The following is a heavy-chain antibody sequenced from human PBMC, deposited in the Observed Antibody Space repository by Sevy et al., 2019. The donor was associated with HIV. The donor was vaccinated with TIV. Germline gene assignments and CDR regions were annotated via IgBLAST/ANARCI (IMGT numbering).Heavy chain of an antibody. Sequence: SETLSLTCTVPGGSISSGGYYWSWIRQHPGKGLERIGYIYYSGSTYNNPSLKSPVTISVDTSKNQFSLKLSPVTAADTAVNYCARGNVDTAMVGFPDYFDYWGQGTLVTVSS. CDR3: ARGNVDTAMVGFPDYFDY. J-gene: IGHJ4*02. D-gene: IGHD5-18*01. V-gene: IGHV4-31*01. CDR1: GGSISSGGYY. CDR2: IYYSGST.